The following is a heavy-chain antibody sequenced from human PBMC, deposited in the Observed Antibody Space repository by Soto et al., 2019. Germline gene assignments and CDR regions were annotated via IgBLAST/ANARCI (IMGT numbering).Heavy chain of an antibody. V-gene: IGHV1-69*01. J-gene: IGHJ5*02. CDR2: IIPIFGTA. Sequence: QVQLVQSGAEVKKPGSSVKVSCKASGGTFSSYAISWVRQAHGQGLEWMGGIIPIFGTANYAHKVQGRVTITADESTSTAYMELSSLRSEDSDGYYCAISMVRGVRVGFDPWGQGTLVTVSS. CDR1: GGTFSSYA. CDR3: AISMVRGVRVGFDP. D-gene: IGHD3-10*01.